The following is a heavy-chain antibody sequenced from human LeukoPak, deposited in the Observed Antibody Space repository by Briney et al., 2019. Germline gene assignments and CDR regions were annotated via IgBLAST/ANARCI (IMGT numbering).Heavy chain of an antibody. CDR3: ARDDQTTGWFDP. Sequence: ASVKVSCKASGYTFTGYYMHWVRQAPGQGLEWMGWINPNSGGTNYAQKFQGRVTMTRDTSISTAYMELSRLRSDDTAVYYCARDDQTTGWFDPWGQGTLVTVSS. CDR1: GYTFTGYY. J-gene: IGHJ5*02. CDR2: INPNSGGT. D-gene: IGHD1/OR15-1a*01. V-gene: IGHV1-2*02.